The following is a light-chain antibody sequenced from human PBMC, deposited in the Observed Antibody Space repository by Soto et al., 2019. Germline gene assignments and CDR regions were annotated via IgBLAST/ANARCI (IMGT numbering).Light chain of an antibody. CDR1: QSLNSH. CDR2: NVS. CDR3: LQYNNWPPWT. Sequence: ETVMTQSPATLSVSPGERATLSCRASQSLNSHLAWYQQKPGQAPSLLIYNVSTRATDIPARFSGSGSGPEFTLTISSLQSEDFAVYYCLQYNNWPPWTFGQGTKVEIK. J-gene: IGKJ1*01. V-gene: IGKV3-15*01.